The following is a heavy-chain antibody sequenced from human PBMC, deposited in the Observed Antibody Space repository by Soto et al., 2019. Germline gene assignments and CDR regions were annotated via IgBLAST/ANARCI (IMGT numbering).Heavy chain of an antibody. CDR2: ISGGGDAA. CDR1: GFTFINYA. J-gene: IGHJ2*01. CDR3: ARKILGSTTRPNCWYFDL. V-gene: IGHV3-23*01. Sequence: EVQVLESGGGLVQPGGSLRLSCAGSGFTFINYAMNWVRQAPGKGLEWASSISGGGDAAFFPDSVRGRFTISRDNSKNTVTLQMNSLGVDDTAVYYCARKILGSTTRPNCWYFDLWGRGTLVTVSS. D-gene: IGHD7-27*01.